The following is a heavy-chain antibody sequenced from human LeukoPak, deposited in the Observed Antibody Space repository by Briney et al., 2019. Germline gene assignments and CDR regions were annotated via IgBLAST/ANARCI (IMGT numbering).Heavy chain of an antibody. CDR1: GFTFTSYS. Sequence: AGGSLRLSCAASGFTFTSYSMNWVRQAPGKGLEWVSTISGGGGSTYYADSVKGRFTISRDNSKNTLYLQVNSLRAEDTAVYYCARLKLQYYYDSSGRGGYFDYWGQGTLVTVSS. D-gene: IGHD3-22*01. J-gene: IGHJ4*02. CDR2: ISGGGGST. CDR3: ARLKLQYYYDSSGRGGYFDY. V-gene: IGHV3-23*01.